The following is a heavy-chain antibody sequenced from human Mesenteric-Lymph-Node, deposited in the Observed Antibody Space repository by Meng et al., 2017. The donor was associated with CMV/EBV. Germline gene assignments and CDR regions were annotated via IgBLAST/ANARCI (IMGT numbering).Heavy chain of an antibody. V-gene: IGHV3-30*14. D-gene: IGHD1-26*01. J-gene: IGHJ4*02. CDR2: ISYDGSNK. Sequence: GESLKISCAASGFTFSSYAMHWVRQAPGKGLEWVAVISYDGSNKYYADSVKGRFTISRDNSKNTLYLQMNSLGAEDTAVYYCAREIGGKYRYDYWGQGTLVTVSS. CDR1: GFTFSSYA. CDR3: AREIGGKYRYDY.